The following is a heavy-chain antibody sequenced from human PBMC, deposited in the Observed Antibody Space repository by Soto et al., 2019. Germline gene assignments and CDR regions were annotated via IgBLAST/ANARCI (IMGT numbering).Heavy chain of an antibody. CDR3: ARDADYGGSRGGMDV. J-gene: IGHJ6*02. Sequence: QVRLEESGPGLVKPSETLSLICSVSGGSVNNANYFWNWIRHHPENGLEWIGYIYYSGSTRYNPSFNTQSTLSIDTSKNQFSLRLNSVTVADTAVYFCARDADYGGSRGGMDVWGRGTTVTVSS. CDR1: GGSVNNANYF. V-gene: IGHV4-31*01. D-gene: IGHD4-17*01. CDR2: IYYSGST.